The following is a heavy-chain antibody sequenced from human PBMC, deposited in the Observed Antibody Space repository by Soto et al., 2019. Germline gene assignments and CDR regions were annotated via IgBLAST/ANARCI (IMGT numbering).Heavy chain of an antibody. D-gene: IGHD2-2*01. CDR1: GFTFSNAW. Sequence: GGSLRLSCAASGFTFSNAWMNWVRQAPGKGLEWVGRIKSKTDGGTTDYAAPVKGRFTISRDDSKNTLYLQMNSLKTEDTAVYYCTTGSVRFHCSSTSCYAEYYYYGMDVWGQGTTVTVSS. CDR2: IKSKTDGGTT. CDR3: TTGSVRFHCSSTSCYAEYYYYGMDV. J-gene: IGHJ6*02. V-gene: IGHV3-15*07.